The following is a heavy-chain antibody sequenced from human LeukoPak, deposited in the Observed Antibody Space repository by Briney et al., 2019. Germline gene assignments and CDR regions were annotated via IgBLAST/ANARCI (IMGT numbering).Heavy chain of an antibody. CDR3: TTTGLADAFYFDY. D-gene: IGHD6-13*01. Sequence: PGGSLRLSCAAFGFTFSSYWMHWVRQAPGKGLVWVSRINSDGSRTTYADAVKGRFTVSRDNAKNTLYLQMNSLRAEDTAVYYCTTTGLADAFYFDYWGQGTLVTVSS. CDR1: GFTFSSYW. J-gene: IGHJ4*02. CDR2: INSDGSRT. V-gene: IGHV3-74*01.